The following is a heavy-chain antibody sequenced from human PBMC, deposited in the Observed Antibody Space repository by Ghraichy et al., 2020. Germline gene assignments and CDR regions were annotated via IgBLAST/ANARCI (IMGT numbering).Heavy chain of an antibody. Sequence: ESLNISCTVSGGSISSYYWSWIRQPPRKGLEWIGYIYYSGGTNYNPSLKSRVTISGDTSKNQFSLKLRSVTAADTAVYYCARHVSCGGDCYSDYYYGMDVWGQGTTVTVSS. V-gene: IGHV4-59*08. CDR2: IYYSGGT. J-gene: IGHJ6*02. D-gene: IGHD2-21*02. CDR1: GGSISSYY. CDR3: ARHVSCGGDCYSDYYYGMDV.